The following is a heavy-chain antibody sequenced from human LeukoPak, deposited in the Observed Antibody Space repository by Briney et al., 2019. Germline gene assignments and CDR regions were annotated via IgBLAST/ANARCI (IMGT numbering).Heavy chain of an antibody. CDR1: GGTFSSYA. Sequence: SVKVSCKASGGTFSSYAISWVRQAPGQGLEWMRGIIPIFGTANYAQKFQGRVTITTDESTSTAYMELSSLRSEDTAVYYCARVPGVWRYCSSTSCQGGGDYYYYYMDVWGKGTTVTVSS. V-gene: IGHV1-69*05. D-gene: IGHD2-2*01. CDR3: ARVPGVWRYCSSTSCQGGGDYYYYYMDV. J-gene: IGHJ6*03. CDR2: IIPIFGTA.